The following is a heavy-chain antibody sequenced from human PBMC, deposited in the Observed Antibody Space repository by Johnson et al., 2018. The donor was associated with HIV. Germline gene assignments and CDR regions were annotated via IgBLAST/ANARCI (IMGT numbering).Heavy chain of an antibody. Sequence: VQLLESGGGVVRPGGSLRLSCAASGFTFDDYGMSWVRQAPGKGLEWVSGINWNGGSTGYADSVKGRFTISRDNAKNSLYLQINSLRAEDTALYCCARGSGSYYSNAFDIWGQGTMVTVSS. CDR3: ARGSGSYYSNAFDI. D-gene: IGHD1-26*01. J-gene: IGHJ3*02. V-gene: IGHV3-20*04. CDR2: INWNGGST. CDR1: GFTFDDYG.